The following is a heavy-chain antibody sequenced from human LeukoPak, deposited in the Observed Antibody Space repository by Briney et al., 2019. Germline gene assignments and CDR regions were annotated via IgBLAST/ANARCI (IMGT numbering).Heavy chain of an antibody. CDR3: ARRVPAEGAGAFDI. CDR1: GFSFSSYS. V-gene: IGHV3-48*04. Sequence: GSLRLSCAASGFSFSSYSMNWVRQAPGKGLEWVSYISSSSSTIYYADSVKGRFTISRDNAKNSLYLQMNSLRAEDTAVYYCARRVPAEGAGAFDIWGQGTMVTVSS. J-gene: IGHJ3*02. D-gene: IGHD2-2*01. CDR2: ISSSSSTI.